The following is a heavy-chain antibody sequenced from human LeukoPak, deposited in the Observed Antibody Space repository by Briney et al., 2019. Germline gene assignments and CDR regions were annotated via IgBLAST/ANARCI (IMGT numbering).Heavy chain of an antibody. J-gene: IGHJ4*02. CDR3: AREASCSSTTCYFDY. V-gene: IGHV3-11*01. Sequence: GGSLRLSCAASGFNFSDLYMSWIRQAPGKGLEWLSSISLSGSTITYAASVKGRVTVSRDNAKTSLFLQMNSLRADDTAVYYCAREASCSSTTCYFDYWGQGTLVTVSS. CDR2: ISLSGSTI. D-gene: IGHD2-2*01. CDR1: GFNFSDLY.